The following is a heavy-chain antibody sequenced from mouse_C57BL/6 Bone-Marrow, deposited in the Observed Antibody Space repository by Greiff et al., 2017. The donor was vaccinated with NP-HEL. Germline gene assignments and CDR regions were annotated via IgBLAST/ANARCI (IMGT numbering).Heavy chain of an antibody. CDR1: GFSFNTYA. Sequence: EVKLMESGGGLVQPKGSLKLSCAASGFSFNTYAMNWVRQAPGKGLEWVARIRSKSNNYATYYADSVKDRFTISRDDSESMLYLQMNNLKTEDTAMYYCVVGRLYYFDYWGQGTTLTVSS. CDR2: IRSKSNNYAT. V-gene: IGHV10-1*01. D-gene: IGHD4-1*01. CDR3: VVGRLYYFDY. J-gene: IGHJ2*01.